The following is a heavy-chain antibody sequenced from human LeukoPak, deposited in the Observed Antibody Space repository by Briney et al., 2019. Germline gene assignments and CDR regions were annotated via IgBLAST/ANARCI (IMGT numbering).Heavy chain of an antibody. CDR3: ARGRGFGQPY. CDR2: INHSGST. J-gene: IGHJ4*02. D-gene: IGHD3-10*01. Sequence: SETLSLTCAVYGGSFSGYYWSWIRQPPGKGLEWIGEINHSGSTNYNPSLKSRVTISVDTSKNQFSLKLSSVTAADTAVYYCARGRGFGQPYWGQGTLVTVSS. V-gene: IGHV4-34*01. CDR1: GGSFSGYY.